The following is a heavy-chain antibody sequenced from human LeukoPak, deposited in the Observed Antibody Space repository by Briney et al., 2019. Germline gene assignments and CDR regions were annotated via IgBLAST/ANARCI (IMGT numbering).Heavy chain of an antibody. J-gene: IGHJ5*02. CDR2: IYYSGST. Sequence: SETLSLTCTVSGGSISSYYWSWIRQPPGKGLEWIVYIYYSGSTNYNPSLKSRVTISVDTSKNQFSLKLSSVTAAYTAVYYCARESTTGTTFNNWFDPWGQGTLVTVSS. CDR3: ARESTTGTTFNNWFDP. D-gene: IGHD1/OR15-1a*01. V-gene: IGHV4-59*01. CDR1: GGSISSYY.